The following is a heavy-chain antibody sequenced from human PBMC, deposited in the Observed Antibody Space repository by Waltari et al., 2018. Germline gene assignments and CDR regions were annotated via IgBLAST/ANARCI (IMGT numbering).Heavy chain of an antibody. CDR2: MSPSNGHQ. V-gene: IGHV1-8*02. D-gene: IGHD3-16*01. Sequence: QEQLVQSGAEVKSPGTSVKVSCKTSGFIFSDYDFNWVRQAPGQGLEWVGRMSPSNGHQGYAQKVQGRVTISSDTSTSTSYMELSNLVSADSAVYFCARAGGTHHYAMDVWGQGTTVTVSS. CDR1: GFIFSDYD. J-gene: IGHJ6*02. CDR3: ARAGGTHHYAMDV.